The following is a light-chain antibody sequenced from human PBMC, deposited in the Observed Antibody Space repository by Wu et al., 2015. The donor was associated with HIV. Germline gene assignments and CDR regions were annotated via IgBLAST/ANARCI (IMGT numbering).Light chain of an antibody. CDR2: GAS. Sequence: ETVLTQSPGTLSLSPGERATLSCRASQSVTRYLAWYQQKPGQCPRLLIYGASSRATGIPDRFSGSGSGTDFTLTISRLEPEDFAVYSCQQYGSSPRTFGQGTKVEIK. CDR3: QQYGSSPRT. V-gene: IGKV3-20*01. J-gene: IGKJ1*01. CDR1: QSVTRY.